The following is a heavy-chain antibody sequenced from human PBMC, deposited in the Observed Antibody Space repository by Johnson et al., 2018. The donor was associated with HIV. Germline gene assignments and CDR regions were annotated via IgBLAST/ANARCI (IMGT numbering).Heavy chain of an antibody. Sequence: QVQMVESGGGVVQPGRSLRLSCAASGFTFSSYAMHWVRQAPAKGLEWVAVISYDGSDKYYAASVKGRFTISRDSSKNTLYLQTNTLRADDTAVYYCARGSRYTHDNDDVYLLQAFDIWGQGTMVTVSS. CDR3: ARGSRYTHDNDDVYLLQAFDI. D-gene: IGHD3-16*01. CDR2: ISYDGSDK. V-gene: IGHV3-30*04. CDR1: GFTFSSYA. J-gene: IGHJ3*02.